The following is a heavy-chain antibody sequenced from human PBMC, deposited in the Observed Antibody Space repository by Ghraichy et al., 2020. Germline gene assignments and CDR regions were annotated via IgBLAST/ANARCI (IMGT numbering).Heavy chain of an antibody. CDR3: ARSMYSSGWYSPFDY. V-gene: IGHV4-59*08. Sequence: SETLSLTCTVSGGSISSYYWSWIRQPPGKGLEWIGYIYYSGSTNYNPSLKSRVTISVDTSKNQFSLKLSSVTAADTAVYYCARSMYSSGWYSPFDYWGQGTLVTVSS. D-gene: IGHD6-19*01. CDR1: GGSISSYY. CDR2: IYYSGST. J-gene: IGHJ4*02.